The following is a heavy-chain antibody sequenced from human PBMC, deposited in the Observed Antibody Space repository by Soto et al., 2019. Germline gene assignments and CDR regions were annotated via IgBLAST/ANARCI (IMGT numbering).Heavy chain of an antibody. CDR2: INPSGGST. CDR3: ARALLGYSMDTFDI. V-gene: IGHV1-46*01. CDR1: GYTFTNYY. J-gene: IGHJ3*02. Sequence: QVQLVQSGAEVKKPGASVKVSCKASGYTFTNYYVHWVRQGPGQGLEWMGIINPSGGSTSYAQKCKGRVTMMRDTSTNTVYMKLISLRSENTAVYYCARALLGYSMDTFDIRGQGTMVTDSS. D-gene: IGHD3-9*01.